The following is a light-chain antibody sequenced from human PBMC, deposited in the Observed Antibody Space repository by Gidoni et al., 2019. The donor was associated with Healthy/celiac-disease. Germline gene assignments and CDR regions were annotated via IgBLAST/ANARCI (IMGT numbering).Light chain of an antibody. CDR2: DAS. CDR1: QSVTNNY. Sequence: EIVLTQSPGTLSLSPGERATLSCSASQSVTNNYLAWYQQKPGQAPRLVIYDASNRATGIPDRCSGSGSGSDFTLTISRLEPEDFAVYDCQQSGSSPYTFXQXSKLEIK. CDR3: QQSGSSPYT. J-gene: IGKJ2*01. V-gene: IGKV3-20*01.